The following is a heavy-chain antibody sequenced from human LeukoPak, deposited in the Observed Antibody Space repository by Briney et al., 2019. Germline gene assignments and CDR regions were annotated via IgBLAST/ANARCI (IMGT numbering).Heavy chain of an antibody. CDR3: AKDGIVVVPAAIGGYFDY. V-gene: IGHV3-23*01. Sequence: GGSLRLSCVASGFTFSSYAMSWVRQAPGKGLEWVSAISGSGGSTYYADSVKGRFTISRDNSKNTLYLQMNSLRAEDTAVYYCAKDGIVVVPAAIGGYFDYWGQGTLVTVSS. D-gene: IGHD2-2*02. J-gene: IGHJ4*02. CDR2: ISGSGGST. CDR1: GFTFSSYA.